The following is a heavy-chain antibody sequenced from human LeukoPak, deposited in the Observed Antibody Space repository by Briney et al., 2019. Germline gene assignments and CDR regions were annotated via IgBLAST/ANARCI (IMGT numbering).Heavy chain of an antibody. Sequence: GGSLRLSCAASGFTFSSHGMSWVRQAPGKGLEWVSGISGSGGGTFYADSMRGRFTISRDNSKNTVYLQMNSLRAEDTAVYYCAKSATTVTSNFDYWGQGTLVTVSS. V-gene: IGHV3-23*01. D-gene: IGHD4-17*01. CDR2: ISGSGGGT. CDR1: GFTFSSHG. J-gene: IGHJ4*02. CDR3: AKSATTVTSNFDY.